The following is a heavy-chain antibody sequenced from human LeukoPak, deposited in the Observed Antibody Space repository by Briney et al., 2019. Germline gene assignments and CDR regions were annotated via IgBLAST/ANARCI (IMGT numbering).Heavy chain of an antibody. CDR2: INHSGST. CDR1: GGSFSGYY. D-gene: IGHD2-15*01. J-gene: IGHJ4*02. Sequence: SETLSLTCAVYGGSFSGYYWSWIRQPPGKGLEWIGEINHSGSTNYNPSLKSRVTISVDTSKNQFSLKLSSVTAADTAVYYGASEGYCSGGSCYSAYWGQGTLVTVSS. CDR3: ASEGYCSGGSCYSAY. V-gene: IGHV4-34*01.